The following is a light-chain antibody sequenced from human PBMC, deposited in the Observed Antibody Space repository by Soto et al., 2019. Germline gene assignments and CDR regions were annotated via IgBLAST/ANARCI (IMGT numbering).Light chain of an antibody. Sequence: EIVLTQSPGTLSLSPGERATLSCRASQSVSSNFLAWYQQKPGQAPRLLIYGASTRATGIPDRFSGSGPGTDFTLTISSLQSEDFALYYCQQYGSSPITFGQGTRLEIK. CDR1: QSVSSNF. CDR3: QQYGSSPIT. V-gene: IGKV3-20*01. J-gene: IGKJ5*01. CDR2: GAS.